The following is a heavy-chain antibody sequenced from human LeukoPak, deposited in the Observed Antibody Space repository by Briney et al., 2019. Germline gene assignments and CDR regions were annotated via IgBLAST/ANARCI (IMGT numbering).Heavy chain of an antibody. V-gene: IGHV3-74*01. Sequence: GGSLRLSCAASGFTFSSHDMHWVRQAPGKGLVWVSRINSDGSSTSYADSVKGRFTISRDNAKNTLYLQMNSLRAEDTAVYYCARTDYYDSSGYYFYWGQGTLVTVSS. D-gene: IGHD3-22*01. CDR1: GFTFSSHD. CDR2: INSDGSST. J-gene: IGHJ4*02. CDR3: ARTDYYDSSGYYFY.